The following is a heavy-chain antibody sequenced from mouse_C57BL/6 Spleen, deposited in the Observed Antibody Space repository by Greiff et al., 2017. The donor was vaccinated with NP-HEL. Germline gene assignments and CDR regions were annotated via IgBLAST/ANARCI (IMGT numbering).Heavy chain of an antibody. V-gene: IGHV1-61*01. CDR1: GYTFTSYW. J-gene: IGHJ3*01. CDR3: ARGEAGAFAY. CDR2: IYTSDSET. D-gene: IGHD3-2*02. Sequence: VQLQQSGAELVRPGSSVKLSCKASGYTFTSYWMDWVKQRPGQGLAWIGNIYTSDSETHYNQKFKDQATLTVDKSSSTAYMQLSSLTSVGSAVYYCARGEAGAFAYWGQGTLVTVSA.